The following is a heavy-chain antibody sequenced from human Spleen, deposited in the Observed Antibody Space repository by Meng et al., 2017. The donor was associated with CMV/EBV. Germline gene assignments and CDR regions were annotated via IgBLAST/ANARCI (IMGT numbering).Heavy chain of an antibody. CDR3: VRDGYYDFWSGYLRY. V-gene: IGHV4-59*01. CDR2: ISHSGST. CDR1: GGSFSYYQ. D-gene: IGHD3-3*01. Sequence: SETLSLTCAVYGGSFSYYQWSWIRQPPGKGLEWIGYISHSGSTNYNPSLKSRVTISVDTSKNQFSLELSSVTAADTAVYYCVRDGYYDFWSGYLRYWGQGTLVTVSS. J-gene: IGHJ4*02.